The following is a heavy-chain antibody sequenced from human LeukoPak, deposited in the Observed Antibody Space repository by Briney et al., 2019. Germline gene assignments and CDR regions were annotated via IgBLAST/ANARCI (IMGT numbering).Heavy chain of an antibody. V-gene: IGHV1-18*04. CDR2: ISAYNGNT. D-gene: IGHD3-9*01. CDR3: ARGYYDILTGWFPSDAFDI. J-gene: IGHJ3*02. CDR1: GYTFTSYG. Sequence: ASVKVSCKASGYTFTSYGISWVRQAPGQGLEWMGWISAYNGNTNYAQKLQGRVTMTTDTSTSTAYMELRSLRSEDTAVYYCARGYYDILTGWFPSDAFDIWGQGTMVTVSS.